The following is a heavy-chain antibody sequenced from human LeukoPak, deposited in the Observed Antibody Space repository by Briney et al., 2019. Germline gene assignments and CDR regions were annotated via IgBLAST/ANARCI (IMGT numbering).Heavy chain of an antibody. D-gene: IGHD3-3*01. Sequence: GGSLRLSCAASGFTFSSYWMSWVRQAQGKGLEWVANIKQDGSEKYYVDSVKGRFTISRDNAKNSLYLQMNSLRAEDTAVYYCARDTGDFWSGYAFDPWGQGTLVTVSS. CDR2: IKQDGSEK. J-gene: IGHJ5*02. V-gene: IGHV3-7*01. CDR3: ARDTGDFWSGYAFDP. CDR1: GFTFSSYW.